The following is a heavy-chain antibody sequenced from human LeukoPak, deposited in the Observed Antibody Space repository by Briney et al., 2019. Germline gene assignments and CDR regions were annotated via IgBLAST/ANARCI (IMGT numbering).Heavy chain of an antibody. Sequence: GGSLRLSCAASGFTVSSNYMSWVRQAPGKGLEWVSVFYKGGNTYYADSVKGRFTISRDNSKNTVSLQMNSLRVEDTAIYYCAKDIQLSTWGLGTMVTVSS. CDR2: FYKGGNT. CDR3: AKDIQLST. CDR1: GFTVSSNY. D-gene: IGHD3-16*02. V-gene: IGHV3-53*01. J-gene: IGHJ3*01.